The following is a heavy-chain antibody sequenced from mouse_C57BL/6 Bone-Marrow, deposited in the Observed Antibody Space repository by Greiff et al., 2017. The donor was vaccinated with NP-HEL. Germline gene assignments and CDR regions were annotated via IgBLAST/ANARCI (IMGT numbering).Heavy chain of an antibody. CDR3: AKQDSPYAMDY. J-gene: IGHJ4*01. CDR1: GYTFTSYW. CDR2: IYPGSGST. V-gene: IGHV1-55*01. Sequence: QVQLKQPGAELVKPGASVKMSCKASGYTFTSYWITWVKQRPGQGLEWIGDIYPGSGSTNYNEKFKSKATLTVDTSSSTAYMQLSSLTSEDSAVYYCAKQDSPYAMDYWGQGTSVTVSS.